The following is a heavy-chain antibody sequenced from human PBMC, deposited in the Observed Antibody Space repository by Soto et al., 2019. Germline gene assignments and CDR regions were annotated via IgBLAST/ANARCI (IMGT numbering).Heavy chain of an antibody. D-gene: IGHD2-21*02. J-gene: IGHJ4*02. Sequence: GGSMRLSCSASGFTFTRYSMNWVRQAPGKGLEWVSSISSTTNYIYYGDSMKGRFTISRDNAKNSLYLEMNSLRAEDTAVYYCARASEDTTSNCDSRGQGTRVTVSS. CDR3: ARASEDTTSNCDS. CDR1: GFTFTRYS. CDR2: ISSTTNYI. V-gene: IGHV3-21*06.